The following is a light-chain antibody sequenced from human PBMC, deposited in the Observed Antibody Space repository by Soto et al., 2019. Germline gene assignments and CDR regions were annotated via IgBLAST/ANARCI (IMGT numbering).Light chain of an antibody. CDR3: QQYNSFWT. Sequence: DIQMTQSPSTLSASVGDRVTITCRASQSISSWLAWYQQKPGKAPKLLIYDASYLERGVPSRFSGSRSGTEFTLTISSLQPDDLATYYCQQYNSFWTFGQGTKVEI. J-gene: IGKJ1*01. V-gene: IGKV1-5*01. CDR1: QSISSW. CDR2: DAS.